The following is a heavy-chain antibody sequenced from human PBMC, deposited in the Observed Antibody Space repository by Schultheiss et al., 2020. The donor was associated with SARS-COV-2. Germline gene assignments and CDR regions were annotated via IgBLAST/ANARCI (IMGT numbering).Heavy chain of an antibody. Sequence: ASVKVSCKASGYTFTGYYMHWVRQAPGQGLEWMGRINPNSGGTNYAQKFQGRVTMTRDTSISTAYMEVSRLRSDDTAVYYCARGLPYSSSWYYGYWGQGTLVTVSS. CDR3: ARGLPYSSSWYYGY. J-gene: IGHJ4*02. CDR1: GYTFTGYY. D-gene: IGHD6-13*01. CDR2: INPNSGGT. V-gene: IGHV1-2*06.